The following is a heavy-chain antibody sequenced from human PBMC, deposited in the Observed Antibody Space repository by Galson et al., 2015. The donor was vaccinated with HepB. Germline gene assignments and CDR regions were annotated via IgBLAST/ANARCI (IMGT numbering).Heavy chain of an antibody. CDR3: ARFSAGSSSPPYYYYGMDV. Sequence: SVKVSCKASGYTFTSYGISWVRQAPGQGLEWMGWISACNGNTNYAQKLQGRVTMTTDTSTSTAYMELRSLRSDDTAVYYCARFSAGSSSPPYYYYGMDVWGQGTTVTVSS. CDR2: ISACNGNT. D-gene: IGHD6-6*01. CDR1: GYTFTSYG. J-gene: IGHJ6*02. V-gene: IGHV1-18*04.